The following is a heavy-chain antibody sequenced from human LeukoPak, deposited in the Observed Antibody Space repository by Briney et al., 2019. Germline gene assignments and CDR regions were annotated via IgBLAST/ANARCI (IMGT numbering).Heavy chain of an antibody. D-gene: IGHD3-16*01. J-gene: IGHJ3*02. Sequence: GGSLRLSCAASGFTVSSNYMSWVRQAPGKGLEWVSVIYSGGSTYYADSVKGRFTISRDNSKNTLYLQMNSLRAEDTALYYCARDHLGRLWGTDAFDIWGQGTMVTVSS. CDR2: IYSGGST. V-gene: IGHV3-66*02. CDR1: GFTVSSNY. CDR3: ARDHLGRLWGTDAFDI.